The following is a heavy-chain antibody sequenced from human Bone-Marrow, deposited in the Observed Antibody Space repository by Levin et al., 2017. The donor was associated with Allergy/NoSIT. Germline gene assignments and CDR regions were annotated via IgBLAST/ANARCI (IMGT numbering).Heavy chain of an antibody. Sequence: SVKVSCKASGGTFSSYAISWVRQAPGQGLEWMGGIIPIFGTANYAQKFQGRVTITADESTSTAYMELSSLRSEDTAVYYCATSGDSSSYFSDYWGQGTLVTVSS. CDR3: ATSGDSSSYFSDY. V-gene: IGHV1-69*13. CDR2: IIPIFGTA. J-gene: IGHJ4*02. CDR1: GGTFSSYA. D-gene: IGHD6-13*01.